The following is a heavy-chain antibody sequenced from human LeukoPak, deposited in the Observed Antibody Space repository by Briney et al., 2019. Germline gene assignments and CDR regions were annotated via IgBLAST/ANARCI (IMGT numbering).Heavy chain of an antibody. J-gene: IGHJ4*02. CDR2: ISSSSSLI. Sequence: PGGSLRLSCAASGFTFSSYWMSWVRQAPGKGLEWISYISSSSSLIYYADSVKGRFTISTDNAKNSLYLEMNSLRDEDTAVYFCARVSSYAFDYWGRGTLVTVSS. CDR3: ARVSSYAFDY. CDR1: GFTFSSYW. D-gene: IGHD2-2*01. V-gene: IGHV3-48*02.